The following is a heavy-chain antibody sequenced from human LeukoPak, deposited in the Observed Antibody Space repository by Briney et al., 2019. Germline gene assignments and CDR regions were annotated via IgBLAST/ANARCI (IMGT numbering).Heavy chain of an antibody. D-gene: IGHD3-10*01. CDR1: GGSISSSSCY. Sequence: SETLSLTCTVSGGSISSSSCYWGWIRQPPGKGLEWIGGIYYSGSTYYNPSLKSRVTISVDTSKNQFSLKLSSVTAADTAVYYCARDGGVRGVKGKPFDYWGQGTLVTVSS. CDR3: ARDGGVRGVKGKPFDY. V-gene: IGHV4-39*07. J-gene: IGHJ4*02. CDR2: IYYSGST.